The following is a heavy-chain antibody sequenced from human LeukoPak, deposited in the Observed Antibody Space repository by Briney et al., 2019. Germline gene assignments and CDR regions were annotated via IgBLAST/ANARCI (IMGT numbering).Heavy chain of an antibody. J-gene: IGHJ4*02. V-gene: IGHV3-33*01. Sequence: GGSLRLSCAASGFTFSSYGMHWVRQAPVKGLEWVAVIWYDGSNKYYADSVKGRFTISRDNSKNTLYLQMNSLRAEDTAVYYCARDHLYYFDYWGQGTLVTVSS. CDR2: IWYDGSNK. CDR3: ARDHLYYFDY. CDR1: GFTFSSYG.